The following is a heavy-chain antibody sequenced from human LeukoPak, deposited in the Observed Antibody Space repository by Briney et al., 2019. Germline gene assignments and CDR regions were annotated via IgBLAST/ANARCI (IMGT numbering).Heavy chain of an antibody. Sequence: TPSETLSLTCTVSGGSISSYYWSWIRQPPGKGLEWIGYIYYSGSTNYNPSLKSRVTISVDTSKNQFSLKLRSVTAADTAVYYCARYASGTNFRGIDSWGQGTLVTVSS. V-gene: IGHV4-59*12. J-gene: IGHJ4*02. CDR2: IYYSGST. D-gene: IGHD1-26*01. CDR3: ARYASGTNFRGIDS. CDR1: GGSISSYY.